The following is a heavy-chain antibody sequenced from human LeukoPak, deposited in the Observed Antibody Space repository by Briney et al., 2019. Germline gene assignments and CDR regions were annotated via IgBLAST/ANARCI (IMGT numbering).Heavy chain of an antibody. J-gene: IGHJ4*02. CDR3: ARDYDYGDYSFDY. D-gene: IGHD4-17*01. Sequence: ASVKVSCKASGGTFSSYAISWVRQAPGQGLEWMGWINPNSGGTNYAQKFQGWVTMTRDTSISTAYMELSRLRSDDTAVYYCARDYDYGDYSFDYWGQGTLVTVSS. CDR2: INPNSGGT. CDR1: GGTFSSYA. V-gene: IGHV1-2*04.